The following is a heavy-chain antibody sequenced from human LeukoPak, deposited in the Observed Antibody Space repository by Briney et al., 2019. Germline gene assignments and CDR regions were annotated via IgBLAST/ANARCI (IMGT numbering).Heavy chain of an antibody. D-gene: IGHD1/OR15-1a*01. Sequence: SETLSLTCSVSGGSISRSNYYWGWIRQPPGKGLEWIGSIYYSGSTYYNPSLKSRLTISVDTSKNQFSLKLSSVTAADTAFYYCALDLNTFHGMDVWGQGTTVTVSS. V-gene: IGHV4-39*01. CDR1: GGSISRSNYY. CDR2: IYYSGST. J-gene: IGHJ6*02. CDR3: ALDLNTFHGMDV.